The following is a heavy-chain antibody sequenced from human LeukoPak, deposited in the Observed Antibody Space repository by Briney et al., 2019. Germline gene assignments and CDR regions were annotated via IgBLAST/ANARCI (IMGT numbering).Heavy chain of an antibody. CDR3: AKDRLTLSSFDI. V-gene: IGHV3-23*01. CDR2: ISDRGDRI. CDR1: GFTFSSYG. J-gene: IGHJ3*02. D-gene: IGHD1-14*01. Sequence: GGSLRLSCAASGFTFSSYGMSWVRQAPGEGPGWVAGISDRGDRIYYTDSVKGRFTISRVNSKSTLYLLMNSLRAEDTAIYYCAKDRLTLSSFDIWGQGTMVTVSS.